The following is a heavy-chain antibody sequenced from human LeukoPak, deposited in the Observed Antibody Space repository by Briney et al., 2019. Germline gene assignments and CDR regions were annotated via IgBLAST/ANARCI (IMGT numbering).Heavy chain of an antibody. CDR1: GGSISSYY. CDR3: AARSTSQYYYYGMDV. CDR2: IYYSGST. Sequence: QPSETLSLTCTVSGGSISSYYWSWIRQPPGRGLEWIGYIYYSGSTNYNPSLKSRVTISVDTSKNQFSLKLSSVTAADTAVYYCAARSTSQYYYYGMDVWGQGTTVTVSS. V-gene: IGHV4-59*08. D-gene: IGHD2-2*01. J-gene: IGHJ6*02.